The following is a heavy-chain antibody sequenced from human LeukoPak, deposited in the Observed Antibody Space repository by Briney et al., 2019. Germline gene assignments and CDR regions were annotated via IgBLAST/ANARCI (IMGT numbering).Heavy chain of an antibody. J-gene: IGHJ5*02. Sequence: NSSETLSLTCTVSGGSISSYYWSWIRQPAGKGLEWIGRIYTSGSTNYNPSLKSRVTMSVDTSKNQFSLKLSSVTAADTAVYYCAREGCSGGSCWPFDPWGQGTLVTVSS. V-gene: IGHV4-4*07. D-gene: IGHD2-15*01. CDR1: GGSISSYY. CDR3: AREGCSGGSCWPFDP. CDR2: IYTSGST.